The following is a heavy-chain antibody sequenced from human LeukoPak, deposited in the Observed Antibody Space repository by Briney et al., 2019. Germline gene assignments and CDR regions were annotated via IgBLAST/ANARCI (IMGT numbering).Heavy chain of an antibody. J-gene: IGHJ4*02. CDR3: ARNVRRYYGSGSYYNGEFDY. CDR2: IYHTGST. V-gene: IGHV4-34*01. D-gene: IGHD3-10*01. CDR1: GGSFSGYH. Sequence: SETLSLTCAFYGGSFSGYHWSWIRQPPGKGLEWIGEIYHTGSTNYNPSLRSRVTISVDTSKNQFSLKMSTVTAADTAVYYCARNVRRYYGSGSYYNGEFDYWGQGTLVTVSS.